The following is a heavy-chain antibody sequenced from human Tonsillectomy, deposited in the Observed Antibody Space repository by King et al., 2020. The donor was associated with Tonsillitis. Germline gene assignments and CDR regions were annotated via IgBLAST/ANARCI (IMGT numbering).Heavy chain of an antibody. Sequence: VQLVESGGGVVQPGRSLRLSCAASGFTFSSYAMHWVRQAPGKGLEWVAVISYDGSNKYYADSVKGRFTISRDNSKNTLYLQMNSLRAEDTAVYYCTEGQNDAFDIWGQGTMVTVSS. CDR3: TEGQNDAFDI. CDR2: ISYDGSNK. J-gene: IGHJ3*02. CDR1: GFTFSSYA. V-gene: IGHV3-30-3*01.